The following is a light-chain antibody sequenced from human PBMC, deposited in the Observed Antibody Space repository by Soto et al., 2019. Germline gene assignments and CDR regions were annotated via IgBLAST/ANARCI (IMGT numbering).Light chain of an antibody. Sequence: QSVLTQPPSVSAAPGQQVTISCSGGSSNFGTNDVSWYQQLPGTAPKLLIYDDSKRPSGIPDRFSGSKSGTSATLGLTGLLTGDEAEYYCAACDNMLTLVVFGGGTKLTVL. J-gene: IGLJ2*01. CDR3: AACDNMLTLVV. V-gene: IGLV1-51*01. CDR1: SSNFGTND. CDR2: DDS.